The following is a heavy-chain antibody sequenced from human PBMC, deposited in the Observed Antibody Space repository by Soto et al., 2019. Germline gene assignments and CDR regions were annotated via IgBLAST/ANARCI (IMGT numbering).Heavy chain of an antibody. CDR2: ICWDGSST. CDR3: ASDYSSGSPIDY. CDR1: GFTFDDYT. D-gene: IGHD6-19*01. V-gene: IGHV3-43*01. J-gene: IGHJ4*02. Sequence: PGGSLRLSCAASGFTFDDYTMHWVRQAPGKGLEWVSLICWDGSSTDYVDSVKGRFTISRDNSKNTLYLQMNSLRAEGTAVYYCASDYSSGSPIDYWGQGTLVTVSS.